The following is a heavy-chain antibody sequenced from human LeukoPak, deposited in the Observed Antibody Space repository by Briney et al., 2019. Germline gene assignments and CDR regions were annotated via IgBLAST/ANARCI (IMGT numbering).Heavy chain of an antibody. CDR2: ISGSGGST. CDR1: GFTFSNYA. J-gene: IGHJ4*02. D-gene: IGHD6-19*01. V-gene: IGHV3-23*01. CDR3: ANWARSTSGWYGDY. Sequence: GGPLRVSCAASGFTFSNYAMSWVRQAPGQGLEWVSAISGSGGSTFYADSVKGRFTISRDNSKNTLYLQMNSLRAEDTAVYFCANWARSTSGWYGDYWGQGTRVTVSS.